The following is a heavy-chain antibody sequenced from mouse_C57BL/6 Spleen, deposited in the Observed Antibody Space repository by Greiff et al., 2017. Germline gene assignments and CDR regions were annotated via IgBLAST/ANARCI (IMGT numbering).Heavy chain of an antibody. J-gene: IGHJ1*03. CDR3: ARSDGYPWYFDV. CDR2: IYPGDGDT. V-gene: IGHV1-82*01. CDR1: GYAFSSSW. Sequence: QVQLQQSGPELVKPGASVKISCKASGYAFSSSWMNWVKQRPGKGLEWIGRIYPGDGDTNYNGKFKGKATLTADKSSSTAYMQLSSLTSEDSAVYFCARSDGYPWYFDVWGTGTTVTVSS. D-gene: IGHD2-3*01.